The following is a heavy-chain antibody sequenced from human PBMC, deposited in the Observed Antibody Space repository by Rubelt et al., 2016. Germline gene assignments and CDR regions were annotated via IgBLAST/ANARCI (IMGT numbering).Heavy chain of an antibody. CDR1: GFSVNTRGMC. Sequence: QVTLRESGPALVKPTQTLTLTCTFSGFSVNTRGMCVSWIRQPPGKALEWLARIDWDDDKYYNTSLKTRLTISKDTSKNQVVLTMTNMDPVDTATYFCAREQNGDHYYYGMDVWGQGTTVTVSS. CDR2: IDWDDDK. CDR3: AREQNGDHYYYGMDV. J-gene: IGHJ6*02. V-gene: IGHV2-70*13. D-gene: IGHD2-21*02.